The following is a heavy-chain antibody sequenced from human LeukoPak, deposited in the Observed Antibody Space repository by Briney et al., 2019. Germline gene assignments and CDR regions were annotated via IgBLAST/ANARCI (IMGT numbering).Heavy chain of an antibody. D-gene: IGHD2-2*02. Sequence: ASVKASCKVSGYTLTELSMHWVRQAPGKGLEWMGGFDPEDGEAIYAQKFQGRVTMTEDTSTDTAYMELSSLRSEDTAVYYCATDCSSTSCYTRGHAFDNWGQGTMVTVSS. CDR3: ATDCSSTSCYTRGHAFDN. CDR1: GYTLTELS. CDR2: FDPEDGEA. V-gene: IGHV1-24*01. J-gene: IGHJ3*02.